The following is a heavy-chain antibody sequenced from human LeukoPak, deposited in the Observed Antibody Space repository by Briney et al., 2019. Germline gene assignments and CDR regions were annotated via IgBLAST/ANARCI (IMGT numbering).Heavy chain of an antibody. CDR1: GASVSSDY. CDR3: ARDGYDTGSNWFDP. V-gene: IGHV4-59*02. J-gene: IGHJ5*02. Sequence: SETLSLTCTVSGASVSSDYWSWIRQSPGKGLEWIGYIYHSGHTMSNPSLKSRVSLSLDTSNNQFSLKLSSATAADTAVYYCARDGYDTGSNWFDPWGQGTLVTVSS. CDR2: IYHSGHT. D-gene: IGHD3-3*01.